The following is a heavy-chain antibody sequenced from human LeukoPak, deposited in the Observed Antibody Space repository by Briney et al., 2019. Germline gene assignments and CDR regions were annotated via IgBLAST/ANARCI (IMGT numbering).Heavy chain of an antibody. V-gene: IGHV4-39*07. Sequence: SETLSLTCTVSGGSISSSGYYWGWVRQPPGKELEWIGSTYYSGSSHYNPSLKSRVGMSRDTAKNQFSLNLSSVTAADTAVYYCARVGVTADFDYWGQGTLVTVSS. CDR2: TYYSGSS. J-gene: IGHJ4*02. CDR1: GGSISSSGYY. D-gene: IGHD1-26*01. CDR3: ARVGVTADFDY.